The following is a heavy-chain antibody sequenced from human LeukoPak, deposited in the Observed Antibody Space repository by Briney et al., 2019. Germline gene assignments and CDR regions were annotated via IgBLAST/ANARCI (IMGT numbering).Heavy chain of an antibody. Sequence: GGSLRLSCAASGFTVSSNYMSWVRQAPGKGLEWVSVIYSGGSTYYADPVKGRFTISRHNSKNTLYLQMNSLRAEDTAVYYCARDRYYDISGYYSDYWGQGTLVTVSS. CDR2: IYSGGST. CDR1: GFTVSSNY. J-gene: IGHJ4*02. V-gene: IGHV3-53*04. D-gene: IGHD3-22*01. CDR3: ARDRYYDISGYYSDY.